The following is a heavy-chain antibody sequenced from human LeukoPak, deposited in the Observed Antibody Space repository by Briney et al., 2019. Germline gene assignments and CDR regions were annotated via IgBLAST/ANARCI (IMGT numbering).Heavy chain of an antibody. CDR1: GGSISSYY. CDR2: IYYSGST. J-gene: IGHJ4*02. V-gene: IGHV4-59*01. CDR3: ARGRGDVLRYFDWLYLDY. Sequence: SETLSLTCTVSGGSISSYYWSWIRQPPGKGLEWIGYIYYSGSTNYNPSLKSRDTISVDTSKNQFSLKLSSVTAADTAVYYCARGRGDVLRYFDWLYLDYWGQGTLVTVSS. D-gene: IGHD3-9*01.